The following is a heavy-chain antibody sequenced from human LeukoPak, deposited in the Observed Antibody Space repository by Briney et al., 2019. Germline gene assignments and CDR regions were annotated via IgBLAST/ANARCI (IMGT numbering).Heavy chain of an antibody. CDR3: ARILGTTDAFDI. V-gene: IGHV3-53*01. CDR1: GFTINNNY. D-gene: IGHD2/OR15-2a*01. J-gene: IGHJ3*02. Sequence: GGSLRLSCAASGFTINNNYMTWVRQTPGKGLEWVSVSYSGGSSYYADSVKGRFTMSRDSSKNTVNLQMNILTVEDTAVYYCARILGTTDAFDIWGQGTMVTVSS. CDR2: SYSGGSS.